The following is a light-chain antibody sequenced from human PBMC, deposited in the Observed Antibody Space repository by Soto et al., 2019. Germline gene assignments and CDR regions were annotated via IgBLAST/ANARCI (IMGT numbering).Light chain of an antibody. CDR1: HNIHTN. CDR2: DAS. V-gene: IGKV3-11*01. J-gene: IGKJ5*01. Sequence: EIVMTQSPSTLSVSPGERATLSCRAGHNIHTNLAWYQQKPGQAPRLLIYDASDRATGIPARFSGSGSGTDFTLTISSLEPEDFAVYYCQQRSNWPPSITFGQGTRLEIK. CDR3: QQRSNWPPSIT.